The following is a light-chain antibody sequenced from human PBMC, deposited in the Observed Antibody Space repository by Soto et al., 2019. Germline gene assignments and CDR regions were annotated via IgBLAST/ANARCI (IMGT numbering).Light chain of an antibody. Sequence: QSVLTQPRSVSGSPGQSVTISCTGTSSDVGSYKDVSWYQHHPGKVPKLMIYDVSERPSGVPDRFSGSKSGNTASLTISGLQAEDEANYYCCAYTTRSTYVFGTGTKATVL. CDR2: DVS. V-gene: IGLV2-11*01. CDR1: SSDVGSYKD. CDR3: CAYTTRSTYV. J-gene: IGLJ1*01.